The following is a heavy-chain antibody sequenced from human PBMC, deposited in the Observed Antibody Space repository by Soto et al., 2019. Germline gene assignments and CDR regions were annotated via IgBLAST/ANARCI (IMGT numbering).Heavy chain of an antibody. CDR3: ARDQGVFGVVIPFDY. D-gene: IGHD3-3*01. V-gene: IGHV3-48*03. CDR2: ISSSGSTI. CDR1: GFTFSSYE. J-gene: IGHJ4*02. Sequence: GGSLRFSCAASGFTFSSYEMNWVRQAPGKGLEWVSYISSSGSTIYYADSVKGRFTISRDNAKNSLYLQMNSLRAEDTAVYYCARDQGVFGVVIPFDYWGQGTLVTVSS.